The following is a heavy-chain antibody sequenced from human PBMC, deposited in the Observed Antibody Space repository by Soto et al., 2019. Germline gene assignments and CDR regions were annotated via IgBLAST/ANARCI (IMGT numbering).Heavy chain of an antibody. V-gene: IGHV4-59*01. J-gene: IGHJ6*02. Sequence: LSLTCTVSGGSISSYYWSWIRQPPGKGLEWIGYIYYSGSTNYNPSLKSRVTISVDTSKNQFSLKLSSVTAADTAVYYCARGADIVAVTATDYYGMDVWGQGTTVTVSS. D-gene: IGHD2-21*02. CDR2: IYYSGST. CDR1: GGSISSYY. CDR3: ARGADIVAVTATDYYGMDV.